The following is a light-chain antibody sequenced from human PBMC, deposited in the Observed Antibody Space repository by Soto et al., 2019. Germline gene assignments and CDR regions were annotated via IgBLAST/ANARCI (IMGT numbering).Light chain of an antibody. Sequence: EIGLTHSPGTLSLSPGERATLSCRASQSVSSNLAWYQQKPGQAPRLFIYGASSRATGIPDRFIGSGSGTHFTLTISRLEPEDFALYYCQQYGSSPRISFGQGTRLEI. CDR3: QQYGSSPRIS. CDR1: QSVSSN. J-gene: IGKJ5*01. CDR2: GAS. V-gene: IGKV3-20*01.